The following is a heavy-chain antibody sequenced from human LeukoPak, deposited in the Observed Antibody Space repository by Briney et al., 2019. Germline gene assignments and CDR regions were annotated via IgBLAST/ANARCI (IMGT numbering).Heavy chain of an antibody. CDR1: GSTFSSYG. D-gene: IGHD6-13*01. V-gene: IGHV3-33*01. J-gene: IGHJ3*02. CDR3: ARGIAAAANGDAFDI. CDR2: IWYDGSNK. Sequence: GGSLRLSCAASGSTFSSYGMHWVRQAPGKGLEWVAVIWYDGSNKYYADSVKGRFTISRDNSKNTLYLQMNSLRAEDTAVYYCARGIAAAANGDAFDIWGQGTMVTVSS.